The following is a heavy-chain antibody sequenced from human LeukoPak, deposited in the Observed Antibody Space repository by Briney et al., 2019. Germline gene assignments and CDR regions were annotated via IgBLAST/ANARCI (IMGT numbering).Heavy chain of an antibody. D-gene: IGHD2-15*01. CDR2: IYYSGNT. Sequence: SETLSLTCSVSGGSISSYYWNWIRQPPGKGLEWIGYIYYSGNTNYNPSLKSRVTISIDTSKTQFSLELSSVTAADTAVYYCARETCSGGYCYLLDYWGQGTLVTVSS. J-gene: IGHJ4*02. V-gene: IGHV4-59*01. CDR3: ARETCSGGYCYLLDY. CDR1: GGSISSYY.